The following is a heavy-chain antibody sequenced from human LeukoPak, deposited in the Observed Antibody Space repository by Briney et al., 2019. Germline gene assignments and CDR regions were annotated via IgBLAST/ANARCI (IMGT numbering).Heavy chain of an antibody. CDR2: INHSGST. Sequence: SETLSLTCAVYGGSFSGYYWSWIRQPPGKGLEWIGEINHSGSTNYNPSLKSRVTISVDTSKNQFSLKLSSVTAADTAVYYCAERSIFSLNDAFDIWGQGTMVTVSS. D-gene: IGHD3-9*01. CDR1: GGSFSGYY. CDR3: AERSIFSLNDAFDI. V-gene: IGHV4-34*01. J-gene: IGHJ3*02.